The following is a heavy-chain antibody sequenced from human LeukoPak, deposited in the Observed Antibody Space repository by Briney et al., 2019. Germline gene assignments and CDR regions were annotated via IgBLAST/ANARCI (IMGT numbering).Heavy chain of an antibody. J-gene: IGHJ5*02. D-gene: IGHD2-15*01. V-gene: IGHV1-46*01. CDR1: GYTFTSYY. Sequence: ASVKVSCKASGYTFTSYYMHWVRPAPGQGLGWMGIINPSAGSTSYAQKFQGRVTMTRDTSTSTVYMEPRSLRSEDTAVYYCARACLSCSDWFDPWGQGTLVTVSS. CDR2: INPSAGST. CDR3: ARACLSCSDWFDP.